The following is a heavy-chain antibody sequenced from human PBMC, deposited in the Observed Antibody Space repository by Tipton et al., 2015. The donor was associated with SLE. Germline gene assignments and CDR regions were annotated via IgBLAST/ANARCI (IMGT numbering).Heavy chain of an antibody. CDR3: ARDICVSRSRGFLECPRAFDI. CDR2: IYTSGST. Sequence: TLSLTCTVSGGSISSYYWSWIRQPPGKGLEWIGYIYTSGSTNYNPSLKSRVTISVDTSKNQFSLKLKSVTAADTAVYYCARDICVSRSRGFLECPRAFDIWGQGTMVTVSS. J-gene: IGHJ3*02. V-gene: IGHV4-59*01. D-gene: IGHD3-3*01. CDR1: GGSISSYY.